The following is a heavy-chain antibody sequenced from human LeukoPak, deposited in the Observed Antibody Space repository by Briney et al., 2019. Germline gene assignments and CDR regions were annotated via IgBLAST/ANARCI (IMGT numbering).Heavy chain of an antibody. CDR1: GVSISRYY. CDR2: IYTSGST. J-gene: IGHJ4*02. Sequence: SETLSLTCTVSGVSISRYYWSWIRRPAGKGLEWIGRIYTSGSTNYSPSFKSRVTMSEDTSKNQLSLRLSSVTAADTAVYYCARDVIYDSSDYLDFWGQGILVTVSS. D-gene: IGHD3-22*01. CDR3: ARDVIYDSSDYLDF. V-gene: IGHV4-4*07.